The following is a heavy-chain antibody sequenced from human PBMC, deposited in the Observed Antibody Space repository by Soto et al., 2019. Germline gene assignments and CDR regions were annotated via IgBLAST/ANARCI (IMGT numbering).Heavy chain of an antibody. CDR2: IYYSGST. Sequence: SETLSLTCTVSGGSVSSYYWSWIRQPPGKGLEWIGYIYYSGSTNYNPSLKSRVTISVDTSKNQFSLKLSSVTAADTAVYYCARDIRGVIIGYYYYYGMDVWGQGTTVTVSS. J-gene: IGHJ6*02. V-gene: IGHV4-59*02. D-gene: IGHD3-10*01. CDR1: GGSVSSYY. CDR3: ARDIRGVIIGYYYYYGMDV.